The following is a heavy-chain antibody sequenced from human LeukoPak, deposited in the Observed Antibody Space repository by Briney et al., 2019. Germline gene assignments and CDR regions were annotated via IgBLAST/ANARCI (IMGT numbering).Heavy chain of an antibody. CDR2: TIAIFGTA. V-gene: IGHV1-69*13. CDR3: ARVAYCSGGSCYPDSYYYYGMDV. D-gene: IGHD2-15*01. J-gene: IGHJ6*02. Sequence: TSETVSCKATGFTTTSYDISWVRQATGPPLEWMGGTIAIFGTANYAHMFQGRVTIIADESTSTVYKELSSLRSEVTAVYYCARVAYCSGGSCYPDSYYYYGMDVWGQGTTVTVSS. CDR1: GFTTTSYD.